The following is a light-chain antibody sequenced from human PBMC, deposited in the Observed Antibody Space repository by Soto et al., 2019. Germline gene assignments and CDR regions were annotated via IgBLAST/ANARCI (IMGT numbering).Light chain of an antibody. CDR3: QHFGGTTFT. V-gene: IGKV3-20*01. CDR1: QSVSSY. J-gene: IGKJ5*01. CDR2: GAS. Sequence: EIVLTQSPATLSLSPGERATLSCRASQSVSSYLAWYQQKPGQAPRLLIYGASSRATGIPDRFSGSGSGTDFTLTISRLEPEDFAVYYCQHFGGTTFTFGQGTRLEIK.